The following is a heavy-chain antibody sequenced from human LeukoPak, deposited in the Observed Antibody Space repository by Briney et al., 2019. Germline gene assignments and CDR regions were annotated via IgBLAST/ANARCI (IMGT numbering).Heavy chain of an antibody. CDR3: ARRAGLHSLDY. V-gene: IGHV4-34*01. J-gene: IGHJ4*02. CDR2: INHSGST. Sequence: SETLSLTCAVYGGSFSGYYWSWIRQPPGKGLEWIGEINHSGSTNCNPSLKSRVTISVDTSKNQFSLRLSSVTAADTALYFCARRAGLHSLDYWDQGTLVTVSS. D-gene: IGHD5/OR15-5a*01. CDR1: GGSFSGYY.